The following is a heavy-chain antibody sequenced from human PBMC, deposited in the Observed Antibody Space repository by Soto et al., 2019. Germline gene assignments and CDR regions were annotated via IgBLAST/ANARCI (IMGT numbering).Heavy chain of an antibody. V-gene: IGHV3-23*01. CDR1: GFTFSSYA. D-gene: IGHD3-9*01. CDR2: ISGSGGST. J-gene: IGHJ4*02. Sequence: GGSLRLSCAASGFTFSSYAMSWVRQAPGKGLQSVSAISGSGGSTYYADAVKGRFTISRDNSKNTLYLQMNSLRAEDTAVYYCAKSMGYYDILTGYYLYYFDYWGQGTLVTVSS. CDR3: AKSMGYYDILTGYYLYYFDY.